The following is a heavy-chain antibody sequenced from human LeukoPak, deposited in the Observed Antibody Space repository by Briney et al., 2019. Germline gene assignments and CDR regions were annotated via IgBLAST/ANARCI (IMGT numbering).Heavy chain of an antibody. CDR3: ARQPYSSSWSLYYFDY. Sequence: PSETLSLTCTVSGGSISSYYWSWIRQPPGKGLEWIGYIYYSGSTNYNPSLKSRVTISVDTSKNQFSLKLSSVTAADTAVYYCARQPYSSSWSLYYFDYWGQGTLVTVSS. J-gene: IGHJ4*02. D-gene: IGHD6-13*01. V-gene: IGHV4-59*08. CDR1: GGSISSYY. CDR2: IYYSGST.